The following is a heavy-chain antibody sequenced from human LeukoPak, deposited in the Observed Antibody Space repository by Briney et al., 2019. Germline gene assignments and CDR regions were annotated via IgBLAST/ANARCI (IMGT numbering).Heavy chain of an antibody. J-gene: IGHJ4*02. D-gene: IGHD2-8*01. CDR2: INPSGDST. V-gene: IGHV1-46*01. CDR3: ARDPYCTNGVCFLNYDY. Sequence: ASVKVSCKASGYTFTTYYIHWVRQAPGQGLEWMGIINPSGDSTRYAQKFQGRVTMTRDTSTSTVYMELSSPRSEDTAVYYCARDPYCTNGVCFLNYDYWGQGTLVTVSS. CDR1: GYTFTTYY.